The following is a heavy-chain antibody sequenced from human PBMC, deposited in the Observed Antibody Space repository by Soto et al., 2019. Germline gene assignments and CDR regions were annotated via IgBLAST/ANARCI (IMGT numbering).Heavy chain of an antibody. CDR1: GGTFSRDA. J-gene: IGHJ4*02. CDR3: ATRLNGYSSARFDY. D-gene: IGHD6-19*01. Sequence: GASVKVSCKASGGTFSRDAISWVRQAPGQGLEWMGGIIPIFGTANYAQKFQGRVTITADESTSTAYMELSSLRSEDTGVYYCATRLNGYSSARFDYWGQGTLVTVSS. CDR2: IIPIFGTA. V-gene: IGHV1-69*13.